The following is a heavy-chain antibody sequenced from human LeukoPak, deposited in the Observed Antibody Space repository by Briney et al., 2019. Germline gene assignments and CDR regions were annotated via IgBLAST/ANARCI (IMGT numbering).Heavy chain of an antibody. D-gene: IGHD1-26*01. CDR1: GFTFSDYY. CDR2: ISSSGSTI. J-gene: IGHJ4*02. V-gene: IGHV3-11*01. CDR3: ARESCEWELLPFGY. Sequence: GGSLRLSCAASGFTFSDYYMSWIRQAPGKGLEWVSYISSSGSTIYYADSVKGRFTISRDNAKNSLYLQMNSLRAKDTAVYYCARESCEWELLPFGYWGQGTLVTVSS.